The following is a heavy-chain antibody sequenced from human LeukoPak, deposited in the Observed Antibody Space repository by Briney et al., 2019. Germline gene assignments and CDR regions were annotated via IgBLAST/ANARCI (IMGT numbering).Heavy chain of an antibody. V-gene: IGHV5-51*01. Sequence: GESLKISCKGSGHSFTSYWIGWVRQMPGKGLEWMGIIYPGDSDTRYSPSFQGQVTISADKSISTAYLQWSSLKASDTAMYYCASTAIFGGIYYYGMDVWGQGTTVTVSS. CDR1: GHSFTSYW. J-gene: IGHJ6*02. CDR3: ASTAIFGGIYYYGMDV. CDR2: IYPGDSDT. D-gene: IGHD3-3*01.